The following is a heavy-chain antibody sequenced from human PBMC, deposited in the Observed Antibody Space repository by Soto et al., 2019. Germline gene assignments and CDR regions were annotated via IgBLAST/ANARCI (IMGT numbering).Heavy chain of an antibody. Sequence: PGGSLRLSCAASGFTFSSYAMSWVRQAPGKGLEWVSAISGSGGSTYYADSVKGRFTISRDNSKNTLYLQMNSLRAEDTAVYYCAKKPANYYYYYMDVWGKGTTVTVSS. CDR2: ISGSGGST. CDR1: GFTFSSYA. V-gene: IGHV3-23*01. CDR3: AKKPANYYYYYMDV. J-gene: IGHJ6*03.